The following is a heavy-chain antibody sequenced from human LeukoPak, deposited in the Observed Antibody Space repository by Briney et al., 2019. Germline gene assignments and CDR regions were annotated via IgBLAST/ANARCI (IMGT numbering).Heavy chain of an antibody. CDR2: INHSGST. CDR1: GGSFSGYY. J-gene: IGHJ1*01. CDR3: ARERIAAAGIFSH. V-gene: IGHV4-34*01. Sequence: SETLSLTCAVYGGSFSGYYWSWIRQPPGKGLEWIGEINHSGSTNYNPSLKSRVTISVDTSKNQFSLKLSSVTAADTAVYYCARERIAAAGIFSHRGQGTLVTVSS. D-gene: IGHD6-13*01.